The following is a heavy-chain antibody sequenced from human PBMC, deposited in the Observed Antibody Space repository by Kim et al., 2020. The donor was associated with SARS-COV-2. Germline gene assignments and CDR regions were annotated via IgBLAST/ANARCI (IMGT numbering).Heavy chain of an antibody. V-gene: IGHV3-7*01. Sequence: GGSLRLSCAASGFIFGSNWMAWVRQAPGKGLEWVANINPDGGERNYVDSAKARFTISRDNAKNSLSLQMNSLRVEDTAVYYCVKGGGSGWTFAYWGQGTL. D-gene: IGHD6-19*01. CDR2: INPDGGER. CDR3: VKGGGSGWTFAY. J-gene: IGHJ4*02. CDR1: GFIFGSNW.